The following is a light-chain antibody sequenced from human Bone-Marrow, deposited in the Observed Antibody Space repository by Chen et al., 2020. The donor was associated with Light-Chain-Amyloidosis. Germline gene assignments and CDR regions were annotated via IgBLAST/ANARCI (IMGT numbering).Light chain of an antibody. V-gene: IGKV6-21*01. CDR2: FAS. CDR1: QNIGRT. CDR3: HQSSSLPWT. J-gene: IGKJ1*01. Sequence: EIVLTQSPDFQSVTPKEIVTITCRASQNIGRTLHWYQQKPDQSPKLLIKFASQSFSGVPSRFSGSGSGKDFTLTINSLETEDAGTYYCHQSSSLPWTFGPGTKVEIK.